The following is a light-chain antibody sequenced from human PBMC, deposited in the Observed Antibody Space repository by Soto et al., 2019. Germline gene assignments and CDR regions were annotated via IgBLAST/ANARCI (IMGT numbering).Light chain of an antibody. J-gene: IGLJ3*02. CDR2: TNN. CDR3: AAWDASLNGWV. V-gene: IGLV1-44*01. CDR1: TSNIGSNS. Sequence: QSVLTQSPSASGTLGQRVTISCSGSTSNIGSNSVNWYQQLPGTAPKLLIYTNNQRPSGVPDRFSGSKSGTSGSLAISGLQSDDEAEYYCAAWDASLNGWVFGGGTKLTVL.